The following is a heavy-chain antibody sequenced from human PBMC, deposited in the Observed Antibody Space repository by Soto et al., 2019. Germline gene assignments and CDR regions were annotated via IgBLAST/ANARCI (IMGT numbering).Heavy chain of an antibody. CDR2: IIPIFGTA. J-gene: IGHJ4*02. D-gene: IGHD2-21*02. Sequence: ASVKVSCKASGGTFSSYAISWVRQAPGQGLEWMGGIIPIFGTANYAQKFQGRVTITADESTSTAYMELSGLRSEDTAVYYCARSRGGGDTYSPFDYWGQGTLVTVSS. CDR3: ARSRGGGDTYSPFDY. V-gene: IGHV1-69*13. CDR1: GGTFSSYA.